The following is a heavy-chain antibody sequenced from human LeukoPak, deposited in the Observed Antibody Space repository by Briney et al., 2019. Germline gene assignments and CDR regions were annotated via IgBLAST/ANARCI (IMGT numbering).Heavy chain of an antibody. V-gene: IGHV3-21*01. CDR1: GFSFSQHS. Sequence: PGGSLRLSCEASGFSFSQHSMGWVRLAPGKGLEWVSSITGGGTFTFYADSVKGRFTVSRDNANNLLFLQLHSLRADDTAIYYCVTGDNPDYTWENHCLDAFDIWGQGTMVTVSS. CDR3: VTGDNPDYTWENHCLDAFDI. J-gene: IGHJ3*02. CDR2: ITGGGTFT. D-gene: IGHD3-16*01.